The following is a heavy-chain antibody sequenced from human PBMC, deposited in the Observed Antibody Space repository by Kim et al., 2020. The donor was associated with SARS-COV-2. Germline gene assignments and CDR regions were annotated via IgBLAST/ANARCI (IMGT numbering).Heavy chain of an antibody. V-gene: IGHV6-1*01. Sequence: SVKSRITINPDTSKNQFSLQLNSVTPEDTAVYYCARDRNWGYSYGLPFDYWGQGTLVTVSS. J-gene: IGHJ4*02. D-gene: IGHD5-18*01. CDR3: ARDRNWGYSYGLPFDY.